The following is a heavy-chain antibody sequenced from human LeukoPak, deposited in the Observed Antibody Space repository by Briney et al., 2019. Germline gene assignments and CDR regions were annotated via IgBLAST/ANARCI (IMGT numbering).Heavy chain of an antibody. Sequence: PSETLSLTCTVSGGSISSSSYYWGWIRQPPGKGLEWIGSIYYSGSTYYNPSLKSRVTISVDTSKNQFSLKLSSVTAADTAVYYCAYDGVDYWGQGTLVTVSS. V-gene: IGHV4-39*07. D-gene: IGHD3-22*01. CDR2: IYYSGST. CDR3: AYDGVDY. J-gene: IGHJ4*02. CDR1: GGSISSSSYY.